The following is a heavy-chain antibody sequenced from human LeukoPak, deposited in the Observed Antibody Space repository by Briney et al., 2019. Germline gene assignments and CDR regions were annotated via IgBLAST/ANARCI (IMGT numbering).Heavy chain of an antibody. Sequence: ASVKVSCKASGYTFTGYYMHWVRQAPGQGLEWMGWINPNTGGTNYAQKFQGRVTMTTDTSTSTAYMELRSLRSDDTAVYYCAKDPCTTWTRCFTSGFDPWGQGTLVTVSS. CDR2: INPNTGGT. CDR3: AKDPCTTWTRCFTSGFDP. V-gene: IGHV1-2*02. CDR1: GYTFTGYY. D-gene: IGHD2-2*01. J-gene: IGHJ5*02.